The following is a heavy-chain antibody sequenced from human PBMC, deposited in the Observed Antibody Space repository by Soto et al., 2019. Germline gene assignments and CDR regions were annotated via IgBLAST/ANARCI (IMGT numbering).Heavy chain of an antibody. CDR1: GGSFSGYY. V-gene: IGHV4-34*01. CDR3: AREKLYCGGDCYVFDY. CDR2: INHSGST. J-gene: IGHJ4*02. D-gene: IGHD2-21*02. Sequence: QVQLQQWGAGLLKPSETLSLTCAVYGGSFSGYYWSWIRQPPGKGLEWIGEINHSGSTNYNPSLKSRVTISVDTSKNQFSLKLSSVTAADTAVYYCAREKLYCGGDCYVFDYWGQGTLVTVS.